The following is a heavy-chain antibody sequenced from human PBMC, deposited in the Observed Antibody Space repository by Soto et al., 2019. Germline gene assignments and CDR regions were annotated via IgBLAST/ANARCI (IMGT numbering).Heavy chain of an antibody. CDR3: ARIAFYYDSSGYYLDAFDI. CDR1: GFSLSNARMG. V-gene: IGHV2-26*01. Sequence: QVTLKESGPVLVKPTETLTLTCTVSGFSLSNARMGVSWIRQPPGKALEWLAHISSNDEKSYSTSLKSRLTISKDTSKSQVVLTMTNMDPVDTATYYCARIAFYYDSSGYYLDAFDIWGQGTMVTVSS. D-gene: IGHD3-22*01. CDR2: ISSNDEK. J-gene: IGHJ3*02.